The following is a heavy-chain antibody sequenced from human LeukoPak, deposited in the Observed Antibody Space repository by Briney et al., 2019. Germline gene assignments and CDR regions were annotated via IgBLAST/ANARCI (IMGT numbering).Heavy chain of an antibody. CDR2: IKSKTDGGTT. V-gene: IGHV3-15*01. CDR1: GFTFSTYS. D-gene: IGHD2-21*01. J-gene: IGHJ4*02. Sequence: GGSLRLSCAASGFTFSTYSMNWVRQAPGKGLEWVGRIKSKTDGGTTDYAAPVKGRFSISRDDSKNTLYLQMNSLKTEDTAVYYCSTSPGDESDFWGQGTLVTVSS. CDR3: STSPGDESDF.